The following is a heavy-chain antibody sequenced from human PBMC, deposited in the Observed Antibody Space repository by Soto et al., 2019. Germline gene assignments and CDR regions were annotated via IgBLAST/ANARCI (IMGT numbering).Heavy chain of an antibody. J-gene: IGHJ6*02. V-gene: IGHV1-18*01. Sequence: QVQLVQSGAEVKKPGASVKVSCKASGYTFASYGINWVRQAPGQELEWMGWISAYNGNTNYAQKLQGRVTMTTDTSTSTAYMELSSLRSDDTAVYYCARGAYGALYHYAMDVWGQGTTVTVSS. CDR1: GYTFASYG. D-gene: IGHD4-17*01. CDR3: ARGAYGALYHYAMDV. CDR2: ISAYNGNT.